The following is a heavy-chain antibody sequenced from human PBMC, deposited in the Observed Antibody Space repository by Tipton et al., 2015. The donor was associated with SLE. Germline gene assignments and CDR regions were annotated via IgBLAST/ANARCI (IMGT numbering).Heavy chain of an antibody. Sequence: LRLSCAVSGYSISSGSYWGWIRQPPGEGLEWIGSMYNSGNTFYNPSLKSRVTISLDTSKNQFSLKLTSVTAADTAVYYCATSFIYSDWGAFHIWGQGTMVTVSS. D-gene: IGHD4-11*01. CDR2: MYNSGNT. CDR3: ATSFIYSDWGAFHI. CDR1: GYSISSGSY. V-gene: IGHV4-38-2*01. J-gene: IGHJ3*02.